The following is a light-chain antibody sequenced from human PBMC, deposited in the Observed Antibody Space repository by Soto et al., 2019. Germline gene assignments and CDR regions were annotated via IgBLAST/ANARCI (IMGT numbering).Light chain of an antibody. Sequence: LTHSVGTVSLSQGQRATLSCTSRQTVSGTSLAWSQHNPGQAPRPITYGASSRATGIPDRFSGSRYGTDCPLTISRLEPEDVAGYSCQQYGSSPRTSAQRTKVDI. CDR2: GAS. CDR3: QQYGSSPRT. V-gene: IGKV3-20*01. CDR1: QTVSGTS. J-gene: IGKJ1*01.